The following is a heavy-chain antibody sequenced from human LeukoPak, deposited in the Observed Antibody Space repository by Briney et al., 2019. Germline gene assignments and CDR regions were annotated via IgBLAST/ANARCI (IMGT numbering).Heavy chain of an antibody. CDR1: GYTFTGYY. V-gene: IGHV1-2*02. J-gene: IGHJ4*02. CDR3: ARHYYDSESFDY. Sequence: AASVKVSCKASGYTFTGYYMHWVRQAPGQGLEWMGWINPNSGGTNYAQKFQGRVTMTRDTSISTAYMELSRLRSDDTAVYYCARHYYDSESFDYWGQGTLVTVSS. D-gene: IGHD3-22*01. CDR2: INPNSGGT.